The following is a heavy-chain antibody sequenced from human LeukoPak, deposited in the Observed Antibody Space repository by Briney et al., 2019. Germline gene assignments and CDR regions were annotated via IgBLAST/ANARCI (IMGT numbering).Heavy chain of an antibody. CDR3: ARQTHSRPFDY. CDR2: ITPYNGNA. V-gene: IGHV1-18*01. CDR1: GYTFTSYG. Sequence: ASVKVSCKASGYTFTSYGISWVRQAPGQGLEWMGWITPYNGNANYAQNLQGRVTLTTDISTSTTYMELRSLRSDDTAVYYCARQTHSRPFDYWAREPWSPSPQ. J-gene: IGHJ4*02. D-gene: IGHD3-22*01.